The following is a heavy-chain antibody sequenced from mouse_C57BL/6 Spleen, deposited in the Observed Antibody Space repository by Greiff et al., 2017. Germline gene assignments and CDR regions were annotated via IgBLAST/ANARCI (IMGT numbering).Heavy chain of an antibody. D-gene: IGHD3-2*02. CDR2: IDPSDSYT. CDR1: GYTFTSYW. J-gene: IGHJ4*01. V-gene: IGHV1-50*01. Sequence: QVQLQQPGAELVKPGASVKLSCKASGYTFTSYWMQWVNQRPGQGLEWIGEIDPSDSYTNYNQKFKGKATLTVDTSSSTAYMQLSSLTSEDSAVYYCAREKGQLRLRGYAMDYWGQGTSVTVSS. CDR3: AREKGQLRLRGYAMDY.